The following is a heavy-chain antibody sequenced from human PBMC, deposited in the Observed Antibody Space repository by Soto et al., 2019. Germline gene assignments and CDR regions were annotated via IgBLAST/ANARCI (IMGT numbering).Heavy chain of an antibody. Sequence: GGSLRLSCAASGFTFSSYAMSWVRQAPGKGLEWVSAISGSGGSTYYADSVKGRFTISRDNSKNTLYLQMNSLRAEDTAVYYCAKDPRMARGPGITGTTTPRIYGSGSSRRPHYYYYYMDVWGKGTTVTVSS. CDR1: GFTFSSYA. CDR3: AKDPRMARGPGITGTTTPRIYGSGSSRRPHYYYYYMDV. CDR2: ISGSGGST. D-gene: IGHD3-10*01. V-gene: IGHV3-23*01. J-gene: IGHJ6*03.